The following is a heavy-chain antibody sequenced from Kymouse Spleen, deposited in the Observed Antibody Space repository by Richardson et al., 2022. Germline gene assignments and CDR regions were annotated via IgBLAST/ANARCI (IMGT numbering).Heavy chain of an antibody. V-gene: IGHV3-23*04. J-gene: IGHJ6*02. CDR2: ISGSGGST. CDR3: AKVDYGDYAYYYGMDV. CDR1: GFTFSSYA. D-gene: IGHD4-17*01. Sequence: EVQLVESGGGLVQPGGSLRLSCAASGFTFSSYAMSWVRQAPGKGLEWVSAISGSGGSTYYADSVKGRFTISRDNSKNTLYLQMNSLRAEDTAVYYCAKVDYGDYAYYYGMDVWGQGTTVTVSS.